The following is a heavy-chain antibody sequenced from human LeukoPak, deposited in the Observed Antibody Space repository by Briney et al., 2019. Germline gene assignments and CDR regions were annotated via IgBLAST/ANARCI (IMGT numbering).Heavy chain of an antibody. CDR1: GFTFSSYE. CDR3: ARDPGNSNNFDY. D-gene: IGHD4-11*01. V-gene: IGHV3-48*03. Sequence: GGSLILSCVASGFTFSSYEMNWVRQAPGKGLEWISYITLSGNTKKYAESVKGRFTISRDNAKNSLYLQMSSLRAEDTAVYYCARDPGNSNNFDYWGQGTLVTVSS. J-gene: IGHJ4*02. CDR2: ITLSGNTK.